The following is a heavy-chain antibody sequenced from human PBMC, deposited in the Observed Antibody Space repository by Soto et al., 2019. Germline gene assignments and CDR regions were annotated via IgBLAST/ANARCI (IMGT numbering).Heavy chain of an antibody. CDR3: ARDSRVDFWSGYTAGNWFDP. J-gene: IGHJ5*02. D-gene: IGHD3-3*01. CDR2: IKSKTDGGTT. CDR1: GFTFSNAW. V-gene: IGHV3-15*01. Sequence: VGSLRLSCAASGFTFSNAWMSWVRQAPGKGLEWVGRIKSKTDGGTTDYAAPVKGRFTISRDNAKNSLYLQMNSLRAEDTAVYYCARDSRVDFWSGYTAGNWFDPWGQGTLVTVSS.